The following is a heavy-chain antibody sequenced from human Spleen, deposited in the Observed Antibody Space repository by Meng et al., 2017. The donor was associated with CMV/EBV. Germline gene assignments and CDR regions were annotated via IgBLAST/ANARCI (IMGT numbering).Heavy chain of an antibody. CDR3: ARDHSSSGRSPRYNWFDP. V-gene: IGHV4-39*02. J-gene: IGHJ5*02. Sequence: SETLSLTCTVSGGSISSSSYCWGWIRQPPGKGLEWIGSIYYSGSTYYNPSLKSRVTISVDTSKNQFSLKLSSVTAADTAVYYCARDHSSSGRSPRYNWFDPWGQGTLVTVSS. CDR1: GGSISSSSYC. CDR2: IYYSGST. D-gene: IGHD6-6*01.